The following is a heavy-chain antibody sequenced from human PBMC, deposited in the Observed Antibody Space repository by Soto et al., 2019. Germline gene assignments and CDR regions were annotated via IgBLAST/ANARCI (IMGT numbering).Heavy chain of an antibody. CDR2: IKYDGSST. CDR3: ARGIKNYYGVDV. Sequence: EVQLVESGGGLVQPGGSLRLSCTASGFTFSSYWMHWVRQAPGKGLVWVSRIKYDGSSTSYADSVKGRFTISRDNAKNGVHLQLDGLRAVDTAVYYCARGIKNYYGVDVWGQGTTVPVSS. D-gene: IGHD1-20*01. J-gene: IGHJ6*02. CDR1: GFTFSSYW. V-gene: IGHV3-74*01.